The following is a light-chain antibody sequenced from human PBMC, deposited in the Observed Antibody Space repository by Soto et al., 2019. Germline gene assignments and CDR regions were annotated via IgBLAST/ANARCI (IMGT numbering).Light chain of an antibody. CDR1: QSVSSSY. Sequence: EIVLTQSPGTLSLSPGKRATLSCRASQSVSSSYLAWYQQKPGQAPRLLIYGASSRATGIPDRFSGSGSGTDFTLTISRLEPEDFAVYYCQQYGSSPPLTFGQGTRLEV. V-gene: IGKV3-20*01. CDR3: QQYGSSPPLT. CDR2: GAS. J-gene: IGKJ5*01.